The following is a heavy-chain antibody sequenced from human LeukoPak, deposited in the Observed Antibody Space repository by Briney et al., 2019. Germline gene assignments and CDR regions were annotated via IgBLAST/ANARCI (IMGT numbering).Heavy chain of an antibody. J-gene: IGHJ4*02. CDR1: GFTFTKYW. CDR2: IKQDGSDK. CDR3: AKDLVGAID. V-gene: IGHV3-7*03. D-gene: IGHD1-26*01. Sequence: GGSLRLSCAASGFTFTKYWMTWVRQAPGKGLEWVGNIKQDGSDKNYMDSVKGRFTISRDNTKNSVYLQMSSLRAEDTAVYYCAKDLVGAIDWGQGTLVTVSS.